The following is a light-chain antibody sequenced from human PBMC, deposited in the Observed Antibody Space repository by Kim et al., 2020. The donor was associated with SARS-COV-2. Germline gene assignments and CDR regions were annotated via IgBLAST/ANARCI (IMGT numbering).Light chain of an antibody. CDR3: QSANSVPPWA. V-gene: IGKV1-12*01. J-gene: IGKJ1*01. CDR1: QDISNW. CDR2: AAS. Sequence: DIKMIQSPSSVSASVGDRVTVTCRATQDISNWLAWYQQKPGRAPKLLIYAASSLHGGVPSRFSASGSGTYFTLTITGLQPDDFATYYCQSANSVPPWALGQGTKVDIK.